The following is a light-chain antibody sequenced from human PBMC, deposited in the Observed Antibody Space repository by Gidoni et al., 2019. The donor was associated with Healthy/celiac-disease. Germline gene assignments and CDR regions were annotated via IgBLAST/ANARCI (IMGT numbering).Light chain of an antibody. V-gene: IGKV1-6*01. CDR1: QGIRND. CDR3: LQDYNYPWT. CDR2: AAS. Sequence: AIQMTQSPSSLSASVGDRVTITCRASQGIRNDLGWYQQKPGKAPKLLIYAASSLQSGVPSKNSGSGSGTDFTLTISSLQPEDFATYYCLQDYNYPWTFGQGTKVEIK. J-gene: IGKJ1*01.